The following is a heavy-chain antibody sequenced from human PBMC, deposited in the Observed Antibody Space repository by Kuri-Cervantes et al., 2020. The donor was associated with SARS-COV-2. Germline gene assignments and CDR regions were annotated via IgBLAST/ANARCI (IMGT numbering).Heavy chain of an antibody. V-gene: IGHV3-21*01. D-gene: IGHD3-16*01. CDR3: ARDLSWGYPYYFDY. Sequence: ETLSLTCAASGFTFSSYSMNWVRQAPGKGLEWVSSISSSSSYIYYADSVKGRFTISRDNAKNSLYLQMNSLRAEDTAVYYCARDLSWGYPYYFDYWGQGTLVTVSS. CDR2: ISSSSSYI. CDR1: GFTFSSYS. J-gene: IGHJ4*02.